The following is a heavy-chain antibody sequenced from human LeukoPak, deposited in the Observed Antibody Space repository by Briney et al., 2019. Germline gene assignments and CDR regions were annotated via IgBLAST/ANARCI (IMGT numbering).Heavy chain of an antibody. V-gene: IGHV4-59*11. CDR3: ARDLVTVTKGFDI. D-gene: IGHD4-17*01. CDR2: ISYIGST. Sequence: PSETLSLTCAVSDDSFSSHYRTWIRQPPGKGLEWIGYISYIGSTNYNPTLKSRVTISIDTSRNQFSLSLSSVTAADTAVYYCARDLVTVTKGFDIWGQGTMVSVSS. J-gene: IGHJ3*02. CDR1: DDSFSSHY.